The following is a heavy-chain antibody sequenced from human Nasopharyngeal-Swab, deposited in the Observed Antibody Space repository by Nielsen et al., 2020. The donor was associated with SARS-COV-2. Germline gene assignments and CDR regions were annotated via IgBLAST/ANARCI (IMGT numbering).Heavy chain of an antibody. CDR1: GYTFTSYD. J-gene: IGHJ6*02. V-gene: IGHV1-8*01. CDR2: MNPNSGNT. CDR3: ARVGAADCSSPSCYAGVSWDYGMDV. Sequence: ASVKVSCKASGYTFTSYDINWVRQATGQGLEWMGWMNPNSGNTGYAQKFQGRVTMTRNTSISTAYMELSSLRSEDTAVYYCARVGAADCSSPSCYAGVSWDYGMDVWGQGTTVTVSS. D-gene: IGHD2-2*01.